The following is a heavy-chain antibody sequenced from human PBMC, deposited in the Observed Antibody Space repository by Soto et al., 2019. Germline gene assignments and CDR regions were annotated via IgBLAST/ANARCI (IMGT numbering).Heavy chain of an antibody. CDR2: ISASGGGT. J-gene: IGHJ6*02. D-gene: IGHD4-17*01. CDR1: RFTFTRSP. CDR3: VKRGTVTTDYYGMDV. Sequence: GGSLRLSCAASRFTFTRSPMSWFRQAPVRGLEWVSAISASGGGTYYADFVKGRFTISRDNSKNTLYLQMNSLRDEDTAVYYCVKRGTVTTDYYGMDVWGQGTTVTVSS. V-gene: IGHV3-23*01.